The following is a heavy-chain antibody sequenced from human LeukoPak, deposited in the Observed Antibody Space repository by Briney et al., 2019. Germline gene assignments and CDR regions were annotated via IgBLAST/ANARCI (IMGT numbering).Heavy chain of an antibody. CDR3: ARGSGWYAH. CDR1: GGSVGSKY. V-gene: IGHV4-59*02. J-gene: IGHJ1*01. D-gene: IGHD6-19*01. Sequence: SETLSPTRSVSGGSVGSKYWSWVRQPPGKGLEWIVYISYSGVSKYNPSLKSRLSMSVDTSKNQGSLMLTSVSSSDTAVYYCARGSGWYAHWGQGTLVTVSS. CDR2: ISYSGVS.